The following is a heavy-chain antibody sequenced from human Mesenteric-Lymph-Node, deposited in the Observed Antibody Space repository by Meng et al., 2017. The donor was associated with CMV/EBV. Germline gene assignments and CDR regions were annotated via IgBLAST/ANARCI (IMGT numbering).Heavy chain of an antibody. Sequence: GGSLRLSCAASVFTLSDYWMHWVRQVPGKGLQWVSRVNSDESSRTYSASVEGRFTISTDNAKNTIYLQMDNMRVEDTAVYHCARGEGGSSGYLLDLWGQGTLVTVSS. CDR3: ARGEGGSSGYLLDL. CDR2: VNSDESSR. CDR1: VFTLSDYW. J-gene: IGHJ5*02. V-gene: IGHV3-74*01. D-gene: IGHD6-13*01.